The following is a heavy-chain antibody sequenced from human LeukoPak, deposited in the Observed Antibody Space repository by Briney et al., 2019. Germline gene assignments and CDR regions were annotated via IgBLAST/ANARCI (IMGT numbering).Heavy chain of an antibody. CDR3: ARILQGTYYDILTGYYETVQRSQVDY. V-gene: IGHV3-48*03. CDR1: GFTFSSYE. CDR2: ISSSGSTI. J-gene: IGHJ4*02. Sequence: PGGSLRLSCAASGFTFSSYEMNWVRQAPGKGLEWVSYISSSGSTIYYADSVKGRFTISRDNAKNSLYLQMNSLRAEDTAVYYCARILQGTYYDILTGYYETVQRSQVDYWGQGTLVTVSS. D-gene: IGHD3-9*01.